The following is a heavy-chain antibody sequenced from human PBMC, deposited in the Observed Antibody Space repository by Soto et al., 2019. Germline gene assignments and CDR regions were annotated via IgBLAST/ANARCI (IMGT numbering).Heavy chain of an antibody. CDR1: GYTFTSYD. Sequence: ASVKVSCKASGYTFTSYDINWVRQATGQGLEWMGWMNPNSGNTGYAQKFQGRVTMTRNTSISTAYMELSSVTVADTAVYYCARLSWIQLWLPGDYYGMDVWGQGTTVTVSS. CDR2: MNPNSGNT. CDR3: ARLSWIQLWLPGDYYGMDV. J-gene: IGHJ6*02. V-gene: IGHV1-8*01. D-gene: IGHD5-18*01.